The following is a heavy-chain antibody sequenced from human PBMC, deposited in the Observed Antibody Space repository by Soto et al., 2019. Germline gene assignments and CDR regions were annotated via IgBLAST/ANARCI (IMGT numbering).Heavy chain of an antibody. CDR3: ARGLYSSSWSDAFDI. Sequence: PSETLSLTCTVSGASITSYYWSWIRQPPGKGLEWIGYIYYSGSTNYNPSLKSRVTISVDTSKNQFSLKLSSVTAADTAVYYCARGLYSSSWSDAFDIWGQGTMVTVS. J-gene: IGHJ3*02. CDR1: GASITSYY. V-gene: IGHV4-59*01. CDR2: IYYSGST. D-gene: IGHD6-13*01.